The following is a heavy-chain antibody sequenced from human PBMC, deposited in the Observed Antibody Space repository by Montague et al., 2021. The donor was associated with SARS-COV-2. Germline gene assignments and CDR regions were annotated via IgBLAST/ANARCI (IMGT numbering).Heavy chain of an antibody. CDR3: SRAQNIGFIANCVYYFDL. J-gene: IGHJ4*02. CDR1: GGSIRSYY. D-gene: IGHD1-1*01. Sequence: SETLSLTCEVSGGSIRSYYWSWIRQSPGKGLEWIGYVHYTGSTKYNPPFKTRVTLSPDTPKNHFSLRLNSVTAADTAVYYCSRAQNIGFIANCVYYFDLWGLGALVSVSS. V-gene: IGHV4-59*01. CDR2: VHYTGST.